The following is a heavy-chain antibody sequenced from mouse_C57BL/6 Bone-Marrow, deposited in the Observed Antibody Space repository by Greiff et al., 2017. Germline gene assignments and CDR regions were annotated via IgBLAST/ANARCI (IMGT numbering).Heavy chain of an antibody. CDR3: SRQFTTVLATKYFPA. D-gene: IGHD1-1*01. V-gene: IGHV5-9*01. J-gene: IGHJ1*03. Sequence: LQQSGGGLVKPGGSLKLSCAASGFTFSSYTMSWVRQTPEKRLQWVAAISGGGGNTYYPDSVKGRFTISRDNDKNILYLQMSSLRSEDTALYYCSRQFTTVLATKYFPARGTATTVTVSS. CDR2: ISGGGGNT. CDR1: GFTFSSYT.